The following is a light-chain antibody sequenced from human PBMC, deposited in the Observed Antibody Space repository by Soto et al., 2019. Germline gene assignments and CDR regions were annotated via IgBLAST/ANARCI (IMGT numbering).Light chain of an antibody. V-gene: IGKV3-20*01. CDR3: QQYGSSPIFS. CDR1: QSVSSTF. CDR2: GAS. J-gene: IGKJ3*01. Sequence: EIVLTQSPGTLSLSPGDSATLSCRASQSVSSTFLAWYQHKPGRPPRLLIHGASSRATGIADRFTGSGSGTDFTLTISRLEPEDFAVYYCQQYGSSPIFSFGPGTRVDI.